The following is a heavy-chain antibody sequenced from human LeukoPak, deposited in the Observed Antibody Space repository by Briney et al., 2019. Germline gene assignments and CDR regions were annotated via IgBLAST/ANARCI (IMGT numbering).Heavy chain of an antibody. V-gene: IGHV4-59*01. CDR1: GGSISSYY. CDR3: ARLPDY. Sequence: PSETLSLTCTVSGGSISSYYWSWIRQPPGKGLEWIGYIYYSGSTNYNPSLKSRVTISVDTSKNQFSLKLSSVTAADTAVYYCARLPDYWGQGTPVTVSS. CDR2: IYYSGST. J-gene: IGHJ4*02.